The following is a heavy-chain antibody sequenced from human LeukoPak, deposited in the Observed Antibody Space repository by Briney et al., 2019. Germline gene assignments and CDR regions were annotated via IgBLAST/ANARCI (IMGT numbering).Heavy chain of an antibody. CDR2: IYHSGST. Sequence: LRLSCAASGFTFSSYAMSWIRQPPGKGLEWIGYIYHSGSTYYNPSLKSRVTISVDRSKNQFSLKLSSVTAADTAVYYCARVGYYDSSGYYFDAFDIWDQGTMVTVSS. V-gene: IGHV4-30-2*01. J-gene: IGHJ3*02. CDR3: ARVGYYDSSGYYFDAFDI. CDR1: GFTFSSYA. D-gene: IGHD3-22*01.